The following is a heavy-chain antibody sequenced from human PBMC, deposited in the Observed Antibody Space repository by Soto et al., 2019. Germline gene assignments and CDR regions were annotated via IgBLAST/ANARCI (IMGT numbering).Heavy chain of an antibody. CDR1: GVSISSYY. Sequence: PSETLSLTCTVSGVSISSYYWSCIRHPPGKGLEWIGYIYYSGSTNYNPSLKSRVTISVDTSKNQFSLKLSSVTAADTAVYYCAREFTGVVVDDAFDIWGQGTMVTVSS. CDR3: AREFTGVVVDDAFDI. V-gene: IGHV4-59*01. J-gene: IGHJ3*02. D-gene: IGHD3-22*01. CDR2: IYYSGST.